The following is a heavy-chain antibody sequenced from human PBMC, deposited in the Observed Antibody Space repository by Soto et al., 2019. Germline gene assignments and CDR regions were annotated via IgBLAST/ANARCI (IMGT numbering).Heavy chain of an antibody. CDR1: GGTFNSYI. V-gene: IGHV1-69*13. D-gene: IGHD3-3*02. J-gene: IGHJ4*02. CDR3: ARAFASNKYYFDS. Sequence: SVKVSCKTSGGTFNSYITTWARQAPGQGLEWMGGIIPIFGSADYAPKLQGRVTITADESTSTAYMELSSLRSEDTAVYYCARAFASNKYYFDSWGQGTQVTVSS. CDR2: IIPIFGSA.